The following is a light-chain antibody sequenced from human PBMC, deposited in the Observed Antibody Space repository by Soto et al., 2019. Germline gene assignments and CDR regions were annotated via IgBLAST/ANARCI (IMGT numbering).Light chain of an antibody. CDR1: QSITTY. CDR2: AAA. J-gene: IGKJ1*01. CDR3: QQAYGAHPT. Sequence: DIQMTQSPSSLSASVGDRVTITCRASQSITTYVNWYQQPSGEAPKRLIYAAARLQTGVPSRFSGSGSGTDFALTISSLQPEGLATYYCQQAYGAHPTFGQGTKVEIK. V-gene: IGKV1-39*01.